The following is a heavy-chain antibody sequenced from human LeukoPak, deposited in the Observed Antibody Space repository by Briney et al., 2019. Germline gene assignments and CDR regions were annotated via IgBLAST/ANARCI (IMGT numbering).Heavy chain of an antibody. J-gene: IGHJ6*03. CDR2: IIPIFGTA. Sequence: SVKLSCKASGCTFTSYAISWVRQAPGQRLEWMGGIIPIFGTANYAQKFQGRVTMTGDKSTSTAYMELSSLRSEDTAVYYCARSSRAYSSYLIDVWGKGTPVTVSS. CDR1: GCTFTSYA. D-gene: IGHD2-15*01. V-gene: IGHV1-69*06. CDR3: ARSSRAYSSYLIDV.